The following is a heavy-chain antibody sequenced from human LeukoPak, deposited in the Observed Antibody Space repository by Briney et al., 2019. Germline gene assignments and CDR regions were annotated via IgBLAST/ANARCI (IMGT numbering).Heavy chain of an antibody. Sequence: GRSLRLSCAASGFTFSSYAMHWVRQAPGKGLEWVAVISYDGSNKYYADSVKGRFTISRDNAKNTLYLQMNSLRAEDTAVYYCARAWGGYNPLDYWGQGTLVTVSS. CDR2: ISYDGSNK. D-gene: IGHD5-24*01. CDR1: GFTFSSYA. J-gene: IGHJ4*02. CDR3: ARAWGGYNPLDY. V-gene: IGHV3-30-3*01.